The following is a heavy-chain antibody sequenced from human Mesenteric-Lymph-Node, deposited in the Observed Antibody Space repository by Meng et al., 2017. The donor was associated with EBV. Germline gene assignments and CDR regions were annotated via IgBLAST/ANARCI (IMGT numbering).Heavy chain of an antibody. CDR3: ALASFDF. J-gene: IGHJ4*02. Sequence: QVQRVQVGAEVKKPGASVKVSCKASGYTFTGYYLPWVRQALGQGLEWLGIINPSDGDTAYPQNFHDRVTVTMDTSSSTVHLDLSSLKSDDTAVYYCALASFDFWGQGTLVTVSS. CDR1: GYTFTGYY. CDR2: INPSDGDT. V-gene: IGHV1-46*01.